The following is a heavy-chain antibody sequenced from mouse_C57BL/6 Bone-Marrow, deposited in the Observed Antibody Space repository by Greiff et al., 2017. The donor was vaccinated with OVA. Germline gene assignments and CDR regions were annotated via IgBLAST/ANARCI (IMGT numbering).Heavy chain of an antibody. D-gene: IGHD2-2*01. CDR3: ARRRLRRWFAY. CDR2: IYPGSGST. V-gene: IGHV1-55*01. CDR1: GYTFTSYW. J-gene: IGHJ3*01. Sequence: VKLQQPGAELVKPGASVKMSCKASGYTFTSYWITWVKQRPGQGLEWIGDIYPGSGSTNYNEQFTSKATLTVDTSSSTAYMQLSSLTSEDSAVYYCARRRLRRWFAYWGQGTLVTVSA.